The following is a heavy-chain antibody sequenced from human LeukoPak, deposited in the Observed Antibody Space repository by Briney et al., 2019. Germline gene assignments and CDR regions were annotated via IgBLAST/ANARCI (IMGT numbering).Heavy chain of an antibody. Sequence: PGGSLRLSCVASGFTFSSYGMHWVRQAPGKGLEWVAFIRYDGSNKYYADSVKGRFTISRDNSKNTLYLQMNSLRAEDTAVYYCAKDTLEWLPPRSNWFDPWGQGTLVTVSS. D-gene: IGHD3-3*01. J-gene: IGHJ5*02. CDR2: IRYDGSNK. CDR3: AKDTLEWLPPRSNWFDP. V-gene: IGHV3-30*02. CDR1: GFTFSSYG.